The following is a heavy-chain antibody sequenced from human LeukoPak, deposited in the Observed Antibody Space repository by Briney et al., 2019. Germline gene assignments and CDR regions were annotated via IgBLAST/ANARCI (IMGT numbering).Heavy chain of an antibody. CDR2: INHSGST. V-gene: IGHV4-34*01. CDR1: GGSISSYY. CDR3: ARRYCSSTSCPNWFDP. Sequence: SETLSLTCTVSGGSISSYYWSWIRQPPGKGLEWIGEINHSGSTNYNSSLKSRVTISVDTSKNQFSLKLSSVTAADTAVYYCARRYCSSTSCPNWFDPWGQGTLVTVSS. J-gene: IGHJ5*02. D-gene: IGHD2-2*01.